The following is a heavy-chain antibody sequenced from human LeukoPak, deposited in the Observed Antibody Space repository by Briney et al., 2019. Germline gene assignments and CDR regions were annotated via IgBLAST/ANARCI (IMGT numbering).Heavy chain of an antibody. Sequence: GGSLRLSCAASGFTFSNAWMSWVRQAPGKGLEWVGRIKSKTGGGTTDYAAPVKGRFTISRDDSKNTLYLQMNSLKTEDTAVYYCTTDLGAFDIWGQGTMVTVSS. CDR1: GFTFSNAW. J-gene: IGHJ3*02. V-gene: IGHV3-15*01. CDR2: IKSKTGGGTT. CDR3: TTDLGAFDI.